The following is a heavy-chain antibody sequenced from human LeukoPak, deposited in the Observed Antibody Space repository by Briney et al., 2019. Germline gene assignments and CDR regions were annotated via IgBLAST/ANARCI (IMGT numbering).Heavy chain of an antibody. CDR3: ARAKSRFGELMFYFDY. D-gene: IGHD3-10*01. CDR2: ISAYNGNT. J-gene: IGHJ4*02. Sequence: ASVKVSCKASGYTFTSYGISWVRQAPGQGLEWMGWISAYNGNTNYAQKLQGRVTMTTDTSTSAAYMELRSLRSDDTAVYYCARAKSRFGELMFYFDYWGQGTLVTVSS. V-gene: IGHV1-18*01. CDR1: GYTFTSYG.